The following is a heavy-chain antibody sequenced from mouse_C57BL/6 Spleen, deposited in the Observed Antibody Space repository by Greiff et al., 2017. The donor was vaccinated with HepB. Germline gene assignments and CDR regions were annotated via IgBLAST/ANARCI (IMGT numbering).Heavy chain of an antibody. CDR3: GRSTSYYGNCFAY. CDR1: RYTFTDYY. J-gene: IGHJ3*01. D-gene: IGHD2-10*01. CDR2: IYPGSGNT. V-gene: IGHV1-84*01. Sequence: VQLQQSGPELVKPGASVKISCKASRYTFTDYYINWVKQRPGQGLEWIGWIYPGSGNTKYHEKFKGKATLTVDTSSSTAYMQLSSLASEDSAVYFCGRSTSYYGNCFAYWGQGTLVSVSA.